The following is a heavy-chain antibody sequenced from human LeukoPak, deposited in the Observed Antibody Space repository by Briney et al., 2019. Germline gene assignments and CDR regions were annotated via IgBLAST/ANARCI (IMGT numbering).Heavy chain of an antibody. J-gene: IGHJ6*03. Sequence: PGGSLRLSCTASGFTFSNYWMMWVRQAPGKGLEWVANIKQDGSEKYYVDSVKGRFTISRDNAKNSLYLQMNSLRAEDTAVYYCARDKVNSNYGVYYYYMDVWGKGTTVTISS. CDR2: IKQDGSEK. V-gene: IGHV3-7*01. CDR3: ARDKVNSNYGVYYYYMDV. CDR1: GFTFSNYW. D-gene: IGHD4-11*01.